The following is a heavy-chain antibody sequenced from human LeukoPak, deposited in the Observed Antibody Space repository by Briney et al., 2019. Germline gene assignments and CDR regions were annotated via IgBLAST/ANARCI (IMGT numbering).Heavy chain of an antibody. CDR2: INPNSGDT. D-gene: IGHD2-21*02. J-gene: IGHJ3*02. Sequence: ASVKVSCKASGYTFTGYYMHWVRQAPGQGLEWMGWINPNSGDTNYAQKFQGRVTMTRDTSISTAHMELSRLRSDDTAVYYCASIVVVTARYAFDIWGQGTMVTVSS. CDR1: GYTFTGYY. V-gene: IGHV1-2*02. CDR3: ASIVVVTARYAFDI.